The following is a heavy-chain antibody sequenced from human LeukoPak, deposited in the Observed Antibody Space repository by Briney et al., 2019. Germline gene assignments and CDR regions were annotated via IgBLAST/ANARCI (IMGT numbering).Heavy chain of an antibody. D-gene: IGHD3-10*01. J-gene: IGHJ4*02. CDR3: AKWRHWFGEPTDY. Sequence: GGSLRLACAVSGFIVSINYMSWVRQAPGKLREWDAVMYSVVSTYYADSVKGRSTISRQNPKNTLLLQMSSLRAEDTAIYYCAKWRHWFGEPTDYWGQGTLVTVSS. CDR1: GFIVSINY. V-gene: IGHV3-53*01. CDR2: MYSVVST.